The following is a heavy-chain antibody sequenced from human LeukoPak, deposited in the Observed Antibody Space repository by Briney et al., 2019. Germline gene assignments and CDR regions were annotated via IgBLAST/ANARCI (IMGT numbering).Heavy chain of an antibody. CDR3: AREIAPFYDFWSGYEDY. V-gene: IGHV3-7*01. CDR2: IKQDGSEK. J-gene: IGHJ4*02. D-gene: IGHD3-3*01. CDR1: GFTFSSYW. Sequence: PGGSLRLSCAASGFTFSSYWMSWVRQAPGKGLEWVANIKQDGSEKYYVDSVKGRFTISRDNAKNSLYLQMNSLRAEDTAVYYCAREIAPFYDFWSGYEDYWGQGTLVTVSS.